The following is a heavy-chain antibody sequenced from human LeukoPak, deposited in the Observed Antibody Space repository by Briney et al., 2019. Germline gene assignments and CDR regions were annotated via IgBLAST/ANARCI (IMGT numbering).Heavy chain of an antibody. Sequence: SETLSLTCAVYGGSFSGYYWSWIRQPPGKGLEWIGEINHSGSTNYNPSLKSRVTISVDTSKNQFSLKLSSVPAADTAVYYCARSPLGATMGGNAFDIWGQGTMVTVSS. V-gene: IGHV4-34*01. CDR1: GGSFSGYY. D-gene: IGHD5-12*01. CDR3: ARSPLGATMGGNAFDI. J-gene: IGHJ3*02. CDR2: INHSGST.